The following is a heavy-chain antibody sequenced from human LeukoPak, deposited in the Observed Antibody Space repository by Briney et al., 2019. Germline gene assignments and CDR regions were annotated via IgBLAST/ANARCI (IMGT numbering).Heavy chain of an antibody. CDR3: ARGRTGYSSSWYLNYGMDV. CDR1: GFTVSSNY. Sequence: PGGSLRLSCAASGFTVSSNYMSWVRQAPGKGLEWVSVIYSGGSTYYADSVKGRFTISRDNSKNTLYLQMNSLRAEDTAVYYCARGRTGYSSSWYLNYGMDVWGQGTTVTVSS. CDR2: IYSGGST. V-gene: IGHV3-53*01. J-gene: IGHJ6*02. D-gene: IGHD6-13*01.